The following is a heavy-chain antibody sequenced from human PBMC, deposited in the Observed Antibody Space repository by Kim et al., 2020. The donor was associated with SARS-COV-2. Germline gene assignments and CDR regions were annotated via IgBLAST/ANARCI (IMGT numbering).Heavy chain of an antibody. CDR2: IYHSGST. CDR1: GGSISSSNW. CDR3: AREGVGVAGNVVNY. V-gene: IGHV4-4*02. Sequence: SETLSLTCAVSGGSISSSNWWSWVRQPPGKGLEWIGEIYHSGSTNYNPSLKSRVTISVDKSKNQFSLKLSSVTAADTAVYYCAREGVGVAGNVVNYWGQGTLVTVSS. D-gene: IGHD6-19*01. J-gene: IGHJ4*02.